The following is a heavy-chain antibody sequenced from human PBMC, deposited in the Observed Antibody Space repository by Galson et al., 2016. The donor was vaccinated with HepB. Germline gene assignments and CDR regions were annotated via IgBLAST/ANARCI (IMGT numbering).Heavy chain of an antibody. CDR3: ARQMSGTSLFWFDT. Sequence: SETLSLTCIVSGGSIISRNYYWAWIRQPPGKGLEWIGSVFHSGGTYFSPSFKSRTTISVDTSKSLFSLKVTYVTAADTGVYYCARQMSGTSLFWFDTWGQGTPVTVAS. CDR1: GGSIISRNYY. CDR2: VFHSGGT. V-gene: IGHV4-39*01. D-gene: IGHD3-3*01. J-gene: IGHJ5*02.